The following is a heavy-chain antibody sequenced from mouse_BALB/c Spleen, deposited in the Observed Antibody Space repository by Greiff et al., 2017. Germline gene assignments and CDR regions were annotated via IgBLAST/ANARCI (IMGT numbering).Heavy chain of an antibody. J-gene: IGHJ3*01. Sequence: QVQLQQPGAELVKPGASVKMSCKASGYTFTSYNMHWVKQTPGQGLEWIGAIYPGNGDTSYNQKFKGKATLTADKSSSTAYMQLSSLTSEDSAVYYCARGDRYDGFAYWGQGTLVTVSA. V-gene: IGHV1-12*01. CDR2: IYPGNGDT. D-gene: IGHD2-14*01. CDR3: ARGDRYDGFAY. CDR1: GYTFTSYN.